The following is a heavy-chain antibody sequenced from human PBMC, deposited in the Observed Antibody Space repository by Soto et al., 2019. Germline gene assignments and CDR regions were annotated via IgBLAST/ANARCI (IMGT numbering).Heavy chain of an antibody. Sequence: EAQLVQSRAEVKKAGESLKISCRTSGYKFTSSWIAWVRQMPGKGLEWMGIICPSDSDTRYSPSFQGQVTISADRSTSTVLLQWASLKASDTAVYFCARKDKSGYFNWFDPWGQGTLVTVSS. V-gene: IGHV5-51*01. CDR3: ARKDKSGYFNWFDP. J-gene: IGHJ5*02. D-gene: IGHD3-22*01. CDR2: ICPSDSDT. CDR1: GYKFTSSW.